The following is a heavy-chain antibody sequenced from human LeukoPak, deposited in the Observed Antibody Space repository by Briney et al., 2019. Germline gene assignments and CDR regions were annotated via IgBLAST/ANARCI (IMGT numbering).Heavy chain of an antibody. CDR3: ERQRRYCSGDSCYQRTYF. J-gene: IGHJ4*02. CDR2: IKQDGSEK. CDR1: GFTSSSYW. V-gene: IGHV3-7*04. D-gene: IGHD2-15*01. Sequence: PGGSLRLSCAVYGFTSSSYWMSWVRQAPGNGLEWVANIKQDGSEKYYVDSVKGRFTISRDNAKNSLYLQMNSLRTEATAAYSCERQRRYCSGDSCYQRTYFWGQGTLVTVSS.